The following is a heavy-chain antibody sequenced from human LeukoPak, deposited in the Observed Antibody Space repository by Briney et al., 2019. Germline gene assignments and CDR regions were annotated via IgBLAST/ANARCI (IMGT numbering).Heavy chain of an antibody. J-gene: IGHJ4*02. Sequence: GGSLRLSCAASGFTFSNFGLHWVRQAPGKGLEWVALISPDGTKKNYVDSVKGRLTISRDNSKNMLYLQMNSLRAEDTAIYWCAKDSSTTWFGGDSKWGQGTLVSVSS. D-gene: IGHD3-10*01. CDR3: AKDSSTTWFGGDSK. CDR1: GFTFSNFG. CDR2: ISPDGTKK. V-gene: IGHV3-30*18.